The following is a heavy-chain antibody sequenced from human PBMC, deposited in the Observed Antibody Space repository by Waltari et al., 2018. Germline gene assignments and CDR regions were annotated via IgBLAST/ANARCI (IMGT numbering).Heavy chain of an antibody. CDR3: ARLPTKYYDSLGWGFFDQ. D-gene: IGHD3-22*01. V-gene: IGHV4-59*08. CDR2: LRNTGGT. J-gene: IGHJ4*02. Sequence: HVQLQESGPGLVKPSETLSLTCTVSGYFPGDAHWTWIRQAPGKGLEWFAYLRNTGGTKCTPSLQSRVTVSAVTSKKQFSLRLTSVTAADTAVYYCARLPTKYYDSLGWGFFDQWGQGILVTVSS. CDR1: GYFPGDAH.